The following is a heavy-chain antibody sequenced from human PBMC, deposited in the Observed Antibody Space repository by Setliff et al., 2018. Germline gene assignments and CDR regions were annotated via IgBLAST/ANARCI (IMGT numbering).Heavy chain of an antibody. V-gene: IGHV4-34*01. CDR3: RQAVVGRDVFDI. Sequence: SSETLSLTCNVYGESFDTYYWSWIRQPPGKGLEWFGEINQSGSGDYNPSFKGRVTISVDTSKKQFSLTLRYVTAADTALYYCRQAVVGRDVFDIWGQGTVVT. CDR1: GESFDTYY. D-gene: IGHD1-1*01. CDR2: INQSGSG. J-gene: IGHJ3*02.